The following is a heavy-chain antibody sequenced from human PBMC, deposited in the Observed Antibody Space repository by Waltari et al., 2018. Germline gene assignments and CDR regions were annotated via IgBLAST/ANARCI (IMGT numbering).Heavy chain of an antibody. CDR3: QRGDY. J-gene: IGHJ4*02. V-gene: IGHV3-7*04. Sequence: VQLVESGGGWVQAGGSVRLDCAASGFTFSNFWMSWARQASGKGLEWVANINQDGSGEYYVDSVKGRFTISRDNARNSLYLQMNSLRAEDTAVYYCQRGDYWGQGTLVTVSS. CDR1: GFTFSNFW. CDR2: INQDGSGE.